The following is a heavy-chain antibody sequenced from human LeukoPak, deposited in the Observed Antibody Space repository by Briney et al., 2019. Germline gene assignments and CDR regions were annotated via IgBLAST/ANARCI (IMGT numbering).Heavy chain of an antibody. CDR1: GGSVSSGDYY. D-gene: IGHD2-15*01. Sequence: SQTLSLTCTVSGGSVSSGDYYWSWLRQPPGTGLEGIGYIYHSGGTYFNPPLKRRVTISVDTSKNQFSLKLTAVTAADAAVYCCARVTCRGGGGVSFDYWGQGTLVSVSS. J-gene: IGHJ4*02. CDR2: IYHSGGT. V-gene: IGHV4-30-4*01. CDR3: ARVTCRGGGGVSFDY.